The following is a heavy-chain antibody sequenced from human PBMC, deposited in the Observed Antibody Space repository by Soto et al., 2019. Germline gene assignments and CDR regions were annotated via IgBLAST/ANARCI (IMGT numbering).Heavy chain of an antibody. CDR2: IYYDGNNR. CDR3: ARRTGSGSSGVYGMDF. CDR1: GFTFSGYA. D-gene: IGHD3-22*01. V-gene: IGHV3-33*01. J-gene: IGHJ6*02. Sequence: QVQLVESEGGAVQPGRSLRLSCAASGFTFSGYAMHWVRQAPGKGLDWVAVIYYDGNNRNYADSVKGRFTVSRDNSKNTLYLQMNSLRAVDTAVYYCARRTGSGSSGVYGMDFWGQGTTVTVSS.